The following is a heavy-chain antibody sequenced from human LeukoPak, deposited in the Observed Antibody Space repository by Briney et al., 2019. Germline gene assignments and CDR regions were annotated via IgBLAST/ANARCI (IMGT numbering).Heavy chain of an antibody. Sequence: ASVKVSCKTSGYTFTSYGLCWVRQAPGQGLEWMGWISAYTGNTNYAQILQGRVTLTTDTSTTTAYIELRSLRSDDTAVYYCARERSGDSSGFYPGYGFDIWGQGTMVTVSS. D-gene: IGHD3-22*01. V-gene: IGHV1-18*01. CDR3: ARERSGDSSGFYPGYGFDI. J-gene: IGHJ3*02. CDR1: GYTFTSYG. CDR2: ISAYTGNT.